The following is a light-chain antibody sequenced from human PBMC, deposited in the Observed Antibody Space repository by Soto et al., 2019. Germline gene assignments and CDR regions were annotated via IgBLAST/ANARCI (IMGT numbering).Light chain of an antibody. CDR2: GAF. CDR1: QSVSNDY. V-gene: IGKV3-20*01. Sequence: EIVLTQSPGTLSLSPGERATLSCRASQSVSNDYLAWFQQKPGQAPSLLIYGAFHRATGIPDRFSGTGSGTDFPLTISRLEPEDFAVYYCQQYGGAPYTFGQGTKLDIK. CDR3: QQYGGAPYT. J-gene: IGKJ2*01.